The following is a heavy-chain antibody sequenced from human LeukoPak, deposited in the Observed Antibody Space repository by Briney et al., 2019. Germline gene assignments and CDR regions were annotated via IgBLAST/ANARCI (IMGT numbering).Heavy chain of an antibody. CDR3: ARDGTPIQGSGWVYMDV. CDR1: GYTFTGYY. J-gene: IGHJ6*04. Sequence: ASVKVSCKASGYTFTGYYMHWVRQAPGQGLEWMGWINPNSGGTNYAQKFQGRVTMTRDTSISTAYMELSRLRSDDTAVYYCARDGTPIQGSGWVYMDVWGKGTTVTISS. CDR2: INPNSGGT. V-gene: IGHV1-2*02. D-gene: IGHD6-25*01.